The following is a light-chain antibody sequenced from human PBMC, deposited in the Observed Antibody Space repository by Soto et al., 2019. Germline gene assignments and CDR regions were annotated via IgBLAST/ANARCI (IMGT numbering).Light chain of an antibody. Sequence: QSVLTQPASVSGSPGQSITISCTGTSSDVGGYNYVSWYQQHPGKAPKLMIYEVSNRPSGVSNRFSGSKSGNTASLTISGLQADDEADYYCSSYTSSSTYVFGTGNKVT. CDR3: SSYTSSSTYV. CDR2: EVS. CDR1: SSDVGGYNY. V-gene: IGLV2-14*01. J-gene: IGLJ1*01.